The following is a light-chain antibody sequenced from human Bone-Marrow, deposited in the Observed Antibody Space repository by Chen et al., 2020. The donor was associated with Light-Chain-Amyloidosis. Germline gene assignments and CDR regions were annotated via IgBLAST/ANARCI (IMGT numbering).Light chain of an antibody. CDR1: RGSIATNY. Sequence: NFMLTQPHSVSESPGKTVIISCTRSRGSIATNYVQWYQQRPGSSPTTVIYEDDQRPSGVPDRFSGSIAWSSNSASLTISGLTTEDEADYCCQSYQGSSQGVFGGGTKLTVL. V-gene: IGLV6-57*01. CDR2: EDD. J-gene: IGLJ3*02. CDR3: QSYQGSSQGV.